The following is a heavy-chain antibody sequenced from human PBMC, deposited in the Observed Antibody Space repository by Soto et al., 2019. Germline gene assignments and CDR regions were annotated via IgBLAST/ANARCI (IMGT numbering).Heavy chain of an antibody. J-gene: IGHJ5*02. Sequence: QVQLVESGGGVVQSGRSLTLSCAASGFSLRTYGMQWLRRAPGKGLEWVAFIWYDGTKKFYANSVKGRSTISKDNSNNMRYRQMSGLIAEDTAVYYCARAVVTAVAGSVTWFDPWGQGTLVPVSS. V-gene: IGHV3-33*01. CDR1: GFSLRTYG. CDR2: IWYDGTKK. D-gene: IGHD6-19*01. CDR3: ARAVVTAVAGSVTWFDP.